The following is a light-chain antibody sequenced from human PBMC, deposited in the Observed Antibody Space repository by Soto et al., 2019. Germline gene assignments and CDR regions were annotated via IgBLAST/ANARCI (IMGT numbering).Light chain of an antibody. CDR3: YSFTGISTSLFV. CDR2: EVT. CDR1: SSVL. Sequence: QSALPQPPSASGSPGQSVTISCTGTSSVLVSWYQQYPGKAPKLMIYEVTKRPSGISYRFSGSKSSNTASLTISGLQPEDEADYYCYSFTGISTSLFVFGTG. V-gene: IGLV2-23*02. J-gene: IGLJ1*01.